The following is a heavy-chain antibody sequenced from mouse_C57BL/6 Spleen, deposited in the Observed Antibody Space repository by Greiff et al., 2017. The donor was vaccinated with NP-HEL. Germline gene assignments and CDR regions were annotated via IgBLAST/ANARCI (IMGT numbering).Heavy chain of an antibody. V-gene: IGHV1-69*01. CDR3: ASAVVASPYAKDY. CDR1: GYTFTSYW. D-gene: IGHD1-1*01. CDR2: IDPSDSYT. J-gene: IGHJ4*01. Sequence: QVQLQQPGAELVMPGASVKLSCKASGYTFTSYWMHWVKQRPGQGLEWIGEIDPSDSYTNYNPKFKGKSTLTVDKSSSTAYVQLSSLTSEDSAVYYCASAVVASPYAKDYWGKGTSVTVSS.